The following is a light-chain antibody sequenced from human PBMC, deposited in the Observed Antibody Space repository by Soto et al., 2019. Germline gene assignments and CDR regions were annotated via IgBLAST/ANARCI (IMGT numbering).Light chain of an antibody. CDR2: WAS. CDR3: QQYYSTPTWT. CDR1: QSVLYSSNNKNY. J-gene: IGKJ1*01. V-gene: IGKV4-1*01. Sequence: DIMMTHSPDSLAVSLGERATINCKSSQSVLYSSNNKNYLAWYQQKPGQPPKLLIYWASTRESGVPDRFSGSGSGTDFTLTISSPQAEDVAVYYCQQYYSTPTWTFGQGTKVEIK.